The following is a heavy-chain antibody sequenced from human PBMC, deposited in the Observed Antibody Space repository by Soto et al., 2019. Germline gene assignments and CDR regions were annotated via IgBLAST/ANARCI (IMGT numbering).Heavy chain of an antibody. CDR2: IYYSGST. CDR1: GGSISSGGYY. Sequence: QVQLQESGPGLVKPSQTLSLTCTVSGGSISSGGYYWSWIRQHPGKGLEWIGYIYYSGSTYYNPSRKSRVTISVDTSKNQFSLKLSSVTAADTAVYYCAREYYSNYNWFDPWGQGTLVTVSS. D-gene: IGHD4-4*01. CDR3: AREYYSNYNWFDP. J-gene: IGHJ5*02. V-gene: IGHV4-31*03.